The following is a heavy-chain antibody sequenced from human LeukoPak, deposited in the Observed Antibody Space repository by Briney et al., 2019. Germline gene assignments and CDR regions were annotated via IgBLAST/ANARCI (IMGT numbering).Heavy chain of an antibody. V-gene: IGHV5-51*01. J-gene: IGHJ6*03. CDR1: GYSFTSYW. CDR2: IYPGDSDT. CDR3: ARGYKVGGEHSPPRDYYSRDV. Sequence: GESLKISCKGSGYSFTSYWIGWVRQMPGKGLEWMGIIYPGDSDTRYSPSFQGQVTISADKSISTADLQWSSLKASDTAMYYCARGYKVGGEHSPPRDYYSRDVWGKGTTVTVSS. D-gene: IGHD3-16*01.